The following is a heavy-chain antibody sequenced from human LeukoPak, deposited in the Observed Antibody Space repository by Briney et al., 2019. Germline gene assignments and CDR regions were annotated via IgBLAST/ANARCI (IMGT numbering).Heavy chain of an antibody. J-gene: IGHJ6*02. Sequence: GGSLRLSCAAPGFTFSTHSMHWVRQAPGKGLEWVAIISYDGGIKYYADSVKGRFTIARDNSKNTLYLQMNSLRIEDTAVYYCARRVEGRGSYHNYAMDVWGQGATVTVSS. V-gene: IGHV3-30-3*01. CDR3: ARRVEGRGSYHNYAMDV. CDR1: GFTFSTHS. D-gene: IGHD3-10*01. CDR2: ISYDGGIK.